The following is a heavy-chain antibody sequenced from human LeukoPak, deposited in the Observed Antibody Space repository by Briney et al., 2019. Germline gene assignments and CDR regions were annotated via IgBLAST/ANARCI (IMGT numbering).Heavy chain of an antibody. Sequence: SETLSLTCTVSGGSISSSSYYWGWIRQPPGKGLEWIGSIYYSGSTYYNPSLKSRVTVSVDTSKNQFSLKLSSVTAADTAVYYCARSTMVRGVDYWGQGTLVTVSS. V-gene: IGHV4-39*01. J-gene: IGHJ4*02. D-gene: IGHD3-10*01. CDR1: GGSISSSSYY. CDR2: IYYSGST. CDR3: ARSTMVRGVDY.